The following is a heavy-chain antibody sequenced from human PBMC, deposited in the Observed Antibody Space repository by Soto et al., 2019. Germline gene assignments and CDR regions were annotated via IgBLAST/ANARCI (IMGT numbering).Heavy chain of an antibody. J-gene: IGHJ4*02. CDR3: AKDHKSEYSSSSS. V-gene: IGHV3-30*18. CDR1: GFTFSSYG. CDR2: ISYDGSNK. Sequence: QVQLVESGGGVVQPGRSLRLSCAASGFTFSSYGMHWVRQAPGKGLEWVAVISYDGSNKYYADSVKGRFTISRDNSKNTLYLQMNSLRAEDTAVYYCAKDHKSEYSSSSSWGQGTLVTVSS. D-gene: IGHD6-6*01.